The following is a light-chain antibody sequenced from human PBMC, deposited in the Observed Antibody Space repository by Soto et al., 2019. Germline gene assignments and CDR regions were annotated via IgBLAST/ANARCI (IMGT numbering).Light chain of an antibody. Sequence: EIVMTQSPATLSVSPGERATLSCRASQTVNSNLAWYQQRPGQAPRLLISGASTRAPGIPARFSGSGSRTEFTLTISSLQSEDFAVYYCQQYNNWPPWTFGQGTRVEI. J-gene: IGKJ1*01. CDR3: QQYNNWPPWT. CDR1: QTVNSN. V-gene: IGKV3-15*01. CDR2: GAS.